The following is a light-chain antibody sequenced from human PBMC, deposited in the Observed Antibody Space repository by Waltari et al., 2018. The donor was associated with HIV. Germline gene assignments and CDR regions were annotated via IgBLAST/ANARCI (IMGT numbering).Light chain of an antibody. CDR3: CSYAGSYTYV. CDR1: SSDVGGYNY. Sequence: QSALTQPRSVSGSPGQSVTISCTGTSSDVGGYNYVSWYQQHPGKAPKLMIYDVSKRPSGVPDRCSGSKSGNTASLTISGLQAEDEADYYCCSYAGSYTYVFATGTKVTVL. J-gene: IGLJ1*01. V-gene: IGLV2-11*01. CDR2: DVS.